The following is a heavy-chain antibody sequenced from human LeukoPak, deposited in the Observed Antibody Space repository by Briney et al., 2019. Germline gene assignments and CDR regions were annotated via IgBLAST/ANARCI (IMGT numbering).Heavy chain of an antibody. J-gene: IGHJ3*02. V-gene: IGHV1-18*01. CDR3: ARDRRVYCSSTSCRGAFDI. CDR1: GYTFTSYG. CDR2: ISAYNGNT. Sequence: ASVKVSCKASGYTFTSYGISWVRQAPGQGLEWMGWISAYNGNTNYAQKLQGRVTTTTDTSTSTAYMELRSLRSDDTAVYYCARDRRVYCSSTSCRGAFDIWGQGTMVTVSS. D-gene: IGHD2-2*01.